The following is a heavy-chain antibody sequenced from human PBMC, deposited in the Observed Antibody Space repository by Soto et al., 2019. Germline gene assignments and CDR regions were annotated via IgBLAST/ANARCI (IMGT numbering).Heavy chain of an antibody. CDR2: ISSTGSTP. D-gene: IGHD5-12*01. CDR1: GCPFSDSY. Sequence: GGPLSLSWAASGCPFSDSYRAWIRPAPGKGLEEIATISSTGSTPYYADSVKGRFTISRDNAQNSLYLEMNNLRAEDTAVYFCARHHGLRTPFDSWGQGALVTVS. V-gene: IGHV3-11*04. CDR3: ARHHGLRTPFDS. J-gene: IGHJ4*02.